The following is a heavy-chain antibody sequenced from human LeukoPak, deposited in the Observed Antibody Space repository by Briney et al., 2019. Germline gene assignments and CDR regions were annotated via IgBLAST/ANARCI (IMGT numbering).Heavy chain of an antibody. CDR3: ARSITVTANYFYYGMDV. CDR2: IYYSGST. J-gene: IGHJ6*02. V-gene: IGHV4-59*08. D-gene: IGHD2-21*02. CDR1: GGSISSYY. Sequence: SETLSLTCTVSGGSISSYYWNWIRQAAGKGLEWIGYIYYSGSTNYNPSLKSRVTISVDTSKNQFSLSLSSVTAADTAVYYCARSITVTANYFYYGMDVWGQGTTVTVSS.